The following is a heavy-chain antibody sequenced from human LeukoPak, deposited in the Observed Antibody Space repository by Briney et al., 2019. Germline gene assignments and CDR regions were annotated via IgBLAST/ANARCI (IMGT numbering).Heavy chain of an antibody. CDR2: ISSSSSYI. CDR3: ARSPPPPYYYDSEYYMDV. Sequence: PGGSLRLSCAASGFTFSSYSMNWVRQAPGKGLEWVSSISSSSSYIYYADSVKGRFTISRDNAKNSLYLQMNSLRAEDTAVYYCARSPPPPYYYDSEYYMDVWGKGTTVTVSS. D-gene: IGHD3-22*01. CDR1: GFTFSSYS. J-gene: IGHJ6*03. V-gene: IGHV3-21*01.